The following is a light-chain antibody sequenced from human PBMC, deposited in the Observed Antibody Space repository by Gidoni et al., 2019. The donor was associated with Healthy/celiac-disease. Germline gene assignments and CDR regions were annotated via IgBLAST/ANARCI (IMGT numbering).Light chain of an antibody. CDR3: SSYAGSNNLV. CDR2: EVS. J-gene: IGLJ2*01. Sequence: QSALTQPPSAPESPGQSVTISCTGTSSDVGGSNYVSWYQQHPGKAPKLMIYEVSKRPSGVPDRFSGSKSGNTASLTVSGLQAEDEADYYCSSYAGSNNLVFGGGTKLTVL. CDR1: SSDVGGSNY. V-gene: IGLV2-8*01.